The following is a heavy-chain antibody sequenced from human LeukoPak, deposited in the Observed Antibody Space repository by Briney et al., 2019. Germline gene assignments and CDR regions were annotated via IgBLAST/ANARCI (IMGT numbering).Heavy chain of an antibody. V-gene: IGHV4-39*07. CDR2: IFYTGTT. D-gene: IGHD4-17*01. Sequence: SETLSLTCTVSGVSFSSSRYYWGWIRRPPGKGLEWIGSIFYTGTTYYNPSLKSRVTISVDTSKNQFSLNLSSVTAADTAVYYCARGMTTGPDPWGQGTLVTVSS. J-gene: IGHJ5*02. CDR3: ARGMTTGPDP. CDR1: GVSFSSSRYY.